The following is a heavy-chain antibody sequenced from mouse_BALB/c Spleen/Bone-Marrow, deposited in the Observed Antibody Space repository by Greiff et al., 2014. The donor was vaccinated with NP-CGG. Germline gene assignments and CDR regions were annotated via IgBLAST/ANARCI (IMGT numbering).Heavy chain of an antibody. V-gene: IGHV5-9-4*01. D-gene: IGHD1-1*01. J-gene: IGHJ3*01. CDR2: ISSGGSYT. CDR1: GFTFSTYA. Sequence: EVQLVESGGVLVKPGGSLKLSCAASGFTFSTYAMSWVRQSPEKRLEWVAEISSGGSYTYYPDTVTGRFTISRDNAKNTLYLEMSSLRSEDTAMYYCARDEYGSSDWGQGTLVTVSA. CDR3: ARDEYGSSD.